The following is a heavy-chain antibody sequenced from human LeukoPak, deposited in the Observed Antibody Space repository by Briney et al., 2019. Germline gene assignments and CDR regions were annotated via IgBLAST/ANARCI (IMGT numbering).Heavy chain of an antibody. CDR3: ARDPVAGDY. J-gene: IGHJ4*02. D-gene: IGHD6-19*01. Sequence: SVTVSCKASGGTFSSYAISWVRQAPGQGLEWMGRIIPILGIANYAQKFQGRVTITADKSTSTAYMELSSLRAEDTAVYYCARDPVAGDYWGQGTLVTVSS. CDR1: GGTFSSYA. V-gene: IGHV1-69*04. CDR2: IIPILGIA.